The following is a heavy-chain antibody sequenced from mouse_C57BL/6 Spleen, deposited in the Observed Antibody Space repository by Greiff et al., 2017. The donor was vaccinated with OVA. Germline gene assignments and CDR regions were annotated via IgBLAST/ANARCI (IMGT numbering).Heavy chain of an antibody. CDR2: IYPGDGDT. V-gene: IGHV1-82*01. CDR3: ARATTVVATGAMDY. CDR1: GYAFSSSW. Sequence: VQLQQSGPELVKPGASVKLSCKASGYAFSSSWMNWVKQRPGKGLEWIGRIYPGDGDTNYNGKFKGKATLTADKSSSTAYMQLSSLTSEDSAVYYCARATTVVATGAMDYWGQGTSVTVSS. D-gene: IGHD1-1*01. J-gene: IGHJ4*01.